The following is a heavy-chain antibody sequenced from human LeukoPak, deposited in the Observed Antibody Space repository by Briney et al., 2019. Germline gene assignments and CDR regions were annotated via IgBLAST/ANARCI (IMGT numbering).Heavy chain of an antibody. V-gene: IGHV3-23*01. CDR3: AKVRSDYGDPRGWLDP. CDR2: IDDPGTM. CDR1: GVNFKLYA. D-gene: IGHD4-17*01. J-gene: IGHJ5*02. Sequence: GGSLRLSCVTSGVNFKLYAMTWIRQAPGKGLEWVSTIDDPGTMYHADSVRGRFTISRDNSKNTVYLQMNSLRAEDTAVYYCAKVRSDYGDPRGWLDPWGQGTLVTVSS.